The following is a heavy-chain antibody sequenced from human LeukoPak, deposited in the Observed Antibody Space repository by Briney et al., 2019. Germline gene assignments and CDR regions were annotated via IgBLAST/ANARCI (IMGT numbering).Heavy chain of an antibody. CDR2: ISGSGGST. Sequence: GGSLRLSCATSGFIFDYYGMTWVRQTPGKGLEWVSAISGSGGSTYYADSVKGRFTISRDNAKNSLYLLINSLRAEDTAVYYCASTPYSYFPMGPGDDAFDIWGQGTMVTVSS. D-gene: IGHD2-21*01. V-gene: IGHV3-23*01. CDR3: ASTPYSYFPMGPGDDAFDI. CDR1: GFIFDYYG. J-gene: IGHJ3*02.